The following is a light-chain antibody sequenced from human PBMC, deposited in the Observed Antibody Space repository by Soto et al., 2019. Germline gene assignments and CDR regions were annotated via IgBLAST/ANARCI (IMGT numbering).Light chain of an antibody. CDR1: QSVSNNY. J-gene: IGKJ1*01. V-gene: IGKV3-20*01. Sequence: EIGMTQFPATLSVSPGERATLSCRASQSVSNNYLAWYQQKPGQAPRLLIYGASNRATGIPDRFSGSGSGTDFTLTISRLEPEDFAVYYCQQYGSSGTFGQGTKVDIK. CDR3: QQYGSSGT. CDR2: GAS.